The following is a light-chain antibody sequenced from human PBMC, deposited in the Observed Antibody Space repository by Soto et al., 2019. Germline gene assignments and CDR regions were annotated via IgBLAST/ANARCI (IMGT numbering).Light chain of an antibody. CDR2: DAS. J-gene: IGKJ1*01. V-gene: IGKV1-5*01. CDR3: QLSTTLLWT. Sequence: EIGVNQCGSTLCETVGDRVTISRRASQSISSWLAWYQQKPGKAPKVLIFDASSLESGVPSRFSGSGSATEFTLTICSLQPDDFATYYRQLSTTLLWTFAVGTKV. CDR1: QSISSW.